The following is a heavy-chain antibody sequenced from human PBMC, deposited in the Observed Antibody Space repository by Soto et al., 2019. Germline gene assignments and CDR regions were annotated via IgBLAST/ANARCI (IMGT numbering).Heavy chain of an antibody. CDR1: EYTFSSSV. CDR3: ARGRPAYYGSGSYAFDI. Sequence: ASVKVSCEASEYTFSSSVMHWVRQAPGQSLEWMGWINAGNGDRKYSQKFQGRVTITRDTSASTAYMDLSSLRFEDTAIYYCARGRPAYYGSGSYAFDIWGQGTVVTVSS. J-gene: IGHJ3*02. V-gene: IGHV1-3*01. CDR2: INAGNGDR. D-gene: IGHD3-10*01.